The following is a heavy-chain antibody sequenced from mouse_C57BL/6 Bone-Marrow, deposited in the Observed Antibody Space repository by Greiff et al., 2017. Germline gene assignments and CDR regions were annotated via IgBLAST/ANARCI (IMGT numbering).Heavy chain of an antibody. CDR3: ARADYGSSYVDY. CDR1: GYTFTGYY. J-gene: IGHJ2*01. D-gene: IGHD1-1*01. V-gene: IGHV1-76*01. Sequence: VQLQQSGAELVRPGASVKLSCKASGYTFTGYYINWVKQRPGQGLEWIARIYPGSGNTYYNEKFKGKATLTAEKSSSTAYMQLSSLTSEDSAVYFCARADYGSSYVDYGGQGTTLTVSS. CDR2: IYPGSGNT.